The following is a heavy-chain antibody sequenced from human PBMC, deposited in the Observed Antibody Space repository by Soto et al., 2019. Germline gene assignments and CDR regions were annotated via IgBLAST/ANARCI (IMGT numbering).Heavy chain of an antibody. V-gene: IGHV4-31*03. CDR1: GAALNSGNYY. D-gene: IGHD1-20*01. J-gene: IGHJ5*02. Sequence: SETLSLTCSVSGAALNSGNYYWSWIRQVPGKGLEWTGHIXXXXXXDYNPSLRDRITISQDTSERQFSLNLRLVTAADTAVYYCARLRIAANNYKWFDPWGQGTLVTVSS. CDR2: IXXXXXX. CDR3: ARLRIAANNYKWFDP.